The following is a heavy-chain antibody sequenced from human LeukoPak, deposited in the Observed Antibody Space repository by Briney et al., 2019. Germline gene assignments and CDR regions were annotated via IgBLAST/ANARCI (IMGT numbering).Heavy chain of an antibody. J-gene: IGHJ4*02. CDR1: GFTFSGSA. Sequence: GGSLKLSCAASGFTFSGSAMHWVRQASGKGLEWVGRIRSKANSYATAYAASVKGRFTISRDDSKNTAYLQMNSLKTEDTAVYYCTTDHPRLRFLEWLIDRPHDYWGQGTPVTVSS. CDR3: TTDHPRLRFLEWLIDRPHDY. D-gene: IGHD3-3*01. V-gene: IGHV3-73*01. CDR2: IRSKANSYAT.